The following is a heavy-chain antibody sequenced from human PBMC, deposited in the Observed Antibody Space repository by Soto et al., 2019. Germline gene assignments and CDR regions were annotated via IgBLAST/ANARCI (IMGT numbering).Heavy chain of an antibody. D-gene: IGHD4-17*01. CDR3: ANLLTTVTPFDWYFDL. J-gene: IGHJ2*01. V-gene: IGHV1-69*12. CDR1: GGTFSSYA. CDR2: IIPIFGTA. Sequence: QVQLVQSGAEVKKPGSSVKVSCKASGGTFSSYAISWVRQAPGQGLEWMGGIIPIFGTANYAQKFQGRVTITADESTSXAYRELSSLSSEDTAVYYCANLLTTVTPFDWYFDLWGRGTLVTVSS.